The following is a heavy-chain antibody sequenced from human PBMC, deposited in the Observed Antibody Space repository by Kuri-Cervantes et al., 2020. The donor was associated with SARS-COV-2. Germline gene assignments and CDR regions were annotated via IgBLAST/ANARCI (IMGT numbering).Heavy chain of an antibody. J-gene: IGHJ3*01. V-gene: IGHV3-23*01. CDR1: GFTFSSYA. Sequence: GGSLRLSCAASGFTFSSYAMSWVRQAPGKGLEWVSSISGHSERTYYADSVKGRFTISRDNSKNTLYLQMNSLRADDTAVYHCVKSLADWTNDAYDAWGQGTTVTVSS. CDR3: VKSLADWTNDAYDA. D-gene: IGHD3-9*01. CDR2: ISGHSERT.